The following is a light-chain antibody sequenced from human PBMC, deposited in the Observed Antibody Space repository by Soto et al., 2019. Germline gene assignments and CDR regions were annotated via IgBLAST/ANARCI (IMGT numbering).Light chain of an antibody. V-gene: IGKV3-15*01. CDR1: QNIHTN. J-gene: IGKJ5*01. Sequence: EIVLTQSPGTLSLSPGERATLSCRAGQNIHTNLAWYQQKPGQAPRLLFYGASNXATGLNARLSGSGSGTEFTLTINSLQAEDCAVYYCQQYYNWPITFGQGTRLEIK. CDR3: QQYYNWPIT. CDR2: GAS.